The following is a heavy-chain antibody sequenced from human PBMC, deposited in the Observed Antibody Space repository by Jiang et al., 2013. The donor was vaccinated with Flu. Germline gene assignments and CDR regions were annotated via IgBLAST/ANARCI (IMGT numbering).Heavy chain of an antibody. CDR1: GGTFSSYA. CDR3: AEERGYCSGGSCRGGWFDP. V-gene: IGHV1-69*01. D-gene: IGHD2-15*01. J-gene: IGHJ5*02. Sequence: SSVKVSCKASGGTFSSYAISWVRQAPGQGLEWMGGIIPIFGTANYAQKFQGRVTITADESTSTAYMELSSLRSEDTAVYYCAEERGYCSGGSCRGGWFDPLGPGNPGHRLL. CDR2: IIPIFGTA.